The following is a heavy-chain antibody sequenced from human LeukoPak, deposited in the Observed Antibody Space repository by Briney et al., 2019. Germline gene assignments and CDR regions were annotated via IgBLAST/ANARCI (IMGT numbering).Heavy chain of an antibody. CDR3: ASDYGDSSGY. CDR1: GGSFSGYY. D-gene: IGHD4-17*01. V-gene: IGHV4-34*01. CDR2: INHSGST. Sequence: ASETLSLTCAVYGGSFSGYYWSWIRQPPGKGLEWIGEINHSGSTNYNPSLKSRVTISVDTSKNQFSLKLSSVTAADTAVYYCASDYGDSSGYWGQGALVTVSS. J-gene: IGHJ4*02.